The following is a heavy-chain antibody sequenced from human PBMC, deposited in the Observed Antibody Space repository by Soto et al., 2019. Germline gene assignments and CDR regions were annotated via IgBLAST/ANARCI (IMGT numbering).Heavy chain of an antibody. J-gene: IGHJ4*02. V-gene: IGHV3-9*01. Sequence: PGGSLRLSCAASGFSFDDFAMHWVRQAPGKGLEWVSGLSWNGGYIAYADSVKGRFTISRDNAKNSLYLHMSSLRVEDTALYYCVKDRDYFDSSGYFDYWGQGTLVTVSS. CDR2: LSWNGGYI. CDR3: VKDRDYFDSSGYFDY. CDR1: GFSFDDFA. D-gene: IGHD3-22*01.